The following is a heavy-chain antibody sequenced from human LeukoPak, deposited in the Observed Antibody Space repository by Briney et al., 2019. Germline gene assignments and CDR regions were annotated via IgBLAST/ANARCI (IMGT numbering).Heavy chain of an antibody. Sequence: PSETLSLTCTVSGGSISGYYWSWIRQPAGKGLEWIGRIYASGTTNYSPSLKSRVTISVDTSKNQFSLKLSSVTAADTAVYYCARDTPGYSSGWYPYWGQETLVTVSS. V-gene: IGHV4-4*07. J-gene: IGHJ4*02. CDR1: GGSISGYY. D-gene: IGHD6-19*01. CDR3: ARDTPGYSSGWYPY. CDR2: IYASGTT.